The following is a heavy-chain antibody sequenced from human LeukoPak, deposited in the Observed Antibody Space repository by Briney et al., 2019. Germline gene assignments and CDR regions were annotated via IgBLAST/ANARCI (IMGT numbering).Heavy chain of an antibody. CDR3: AKQDGYNYYPDY. Sequence: PGGSLRLSCAASGFTFSSYAMHWVRQAPGKGLEWVAFIRYDGSNKYYADSVKGRFTISRDNSKNTLYLQMNSLRAEDTAVYYCAKQDGYNYYPDYWGQGTLVTVSS. D-gene: IGHD5-24*01. CDR1: GFTFSSYA. CDR2: IRYDGSNK. V-gene: IGHV3-30*02. J-gene: IGHJ4*02.